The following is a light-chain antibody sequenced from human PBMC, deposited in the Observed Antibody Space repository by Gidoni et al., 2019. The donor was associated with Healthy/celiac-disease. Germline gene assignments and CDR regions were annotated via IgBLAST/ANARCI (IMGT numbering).Light chain of an antibody. V-gene: IGKV2-28*01. J-gene: IGKJ3*01. Sequence: SVSCRSSQSLLHSNGYNYLDWYLQKPGQSPQLLIYLGSNRASGVPDRFSGSGSGTDFTLKISRVEAEDVGVYYCMQALPPFTFGPGTKVDIK. CDR1: QSLLHSNGYNY. CDR3: MQALPPFT. CDR2: LGS.